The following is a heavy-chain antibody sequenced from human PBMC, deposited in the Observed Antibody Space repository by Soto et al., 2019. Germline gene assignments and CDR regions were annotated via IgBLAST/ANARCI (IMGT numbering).Heavy chain of an antibody. CDR3: ARLSYGSGPEHVGGYYYYYMDV. Sequence: QSQTLSLTCTVSGGSISSSSYYWGWIRQPPGKGLEWIGSIYYSGSTYYNPSLKSRVTISVDTSKNQFSLKLSSVTAADTAVYYCARLSYGSGPEHVGGYYYYYMDVWGKGTTVTVSS. CDR1: GGSISSSSYY. CDR2: IYYSGST. J-gene: IGHJ6*03. V-gene: IGHV4-39*01. D-gene: IGHD3-10*01.